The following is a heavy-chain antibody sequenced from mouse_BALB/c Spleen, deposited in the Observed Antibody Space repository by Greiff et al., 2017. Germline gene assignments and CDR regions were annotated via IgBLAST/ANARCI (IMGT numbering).Heavy chain of an antibody. CDR2: IRNKANGYTT. V-gene: IGHV7-3*02. CDR3: ARGNSEMDY. CDR1: GFTFTDYY. J-gene: IGHJ4*01. Sequence: EVMLVESGGGLVQPGGSLRLSCATSGFTFTDYYMSWVRQPPGKALEWLGFIRNKANGYTTEYIASVMGRFTISRDNSQSILYLQMNTLRAEYSATYYCARGNSEMDYWGQGTSVTVSS.